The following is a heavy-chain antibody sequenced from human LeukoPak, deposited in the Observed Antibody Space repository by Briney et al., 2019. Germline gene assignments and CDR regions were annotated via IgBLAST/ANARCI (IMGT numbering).Heavy chain of an antibody. CDR3: AKGQIAVAAPDAFDI. Sequence: PGRSLRLSCAASGFTFSTYGMHWVRQAPGKGLEWVAVISYDGSNKYYADSVKGRFTISRDNSKNTLYLQMNSLGAEDTAVYYCAKGQIAVAAPDAFDIWGQGTMVTVSS. CDR2: ISYDGSNK. CDR1: GFTFSTYG. J-gene: IGHJ3*02. V-gene: IGHV3-30*18. D-gene: IGHD6-19*01.